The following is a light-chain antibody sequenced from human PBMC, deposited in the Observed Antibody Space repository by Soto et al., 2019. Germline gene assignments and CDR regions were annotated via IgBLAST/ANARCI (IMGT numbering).Light chain of an antibody. CDR3: QNRRNWPLT. V-gene: IGKV3-11*01. Sequence: EIVLTQSPATLSLSPGEIATLSCRASQSVSSYLAWYQQKPGQAPRLLIFDASNRATGIHARFSGSGSATDFTLTISSLEPEDFAVYYCQNRRNWPLTFGGGTKVEIK. J-gene: IGKJ4*01. CDR1: QSVSSY. CDR2: DAS.